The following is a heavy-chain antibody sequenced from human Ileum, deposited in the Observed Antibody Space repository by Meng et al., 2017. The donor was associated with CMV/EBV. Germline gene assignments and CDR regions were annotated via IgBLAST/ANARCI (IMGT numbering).Heavy chain of an antibody. CDR1: GFTFSNAW. CDR3: TSKLPGHGLYFDY. Sequence: SGFTFSNAWMRWVRQAPGKGLEWVGRIKSKTDGGTTDYAAPVKGRFTISRDDSKNTLYLQMNSLKTEDTAVYYCTSKLPGHGLYFDYWGQGTLVTVSS. D-gene: IGHD1-7*01. V-gene: IGHV3-15*01. J-gene: IGHJ4*02. CDR2: IKSKTDGGTT.